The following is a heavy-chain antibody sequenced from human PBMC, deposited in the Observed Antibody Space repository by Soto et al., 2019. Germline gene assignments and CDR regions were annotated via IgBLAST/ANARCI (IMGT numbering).Heavy chain of an antibody. CDR2: INHSGST. V-gene: IGHV4-34*01. CDR3: ARGYILYSSSWYGWFDP. CDR1: GGSFSGYY. Sequence: SETLSLTCAVYGGSFSGYYWSWIRQPPGKGLEWIGEINHSGSTNYNPSLKSRVTISVDTSKNQFSLKLSSVTAADTAVYYSARGYILYSSSWYGWFDPWGQGTLVTVSS. D-gene: IGHD6-13*01. J-gene: IGHJ5*02.